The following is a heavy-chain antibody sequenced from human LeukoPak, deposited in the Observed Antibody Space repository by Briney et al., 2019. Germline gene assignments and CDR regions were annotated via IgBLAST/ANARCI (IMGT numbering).Heavy chain of an antibody. CDR3: ARDDYGGQRSIDY. V-gene: IGHV4-4*07. J-gene: IGHJ4*02. D-gene: IGHD4-23*01. Sequence: PSETLSLTCTVPGGSISSYYWSWIRQPAGKGLELFGRIYTSGSTNYNPSLKSRVTMSVDTSKNQFSLKLSSVTAADTAVYYCARDDYGGQRSIDYWGQGTLVTVSS. CDR1: GGSISSYY. CDR2: IYTSGST.